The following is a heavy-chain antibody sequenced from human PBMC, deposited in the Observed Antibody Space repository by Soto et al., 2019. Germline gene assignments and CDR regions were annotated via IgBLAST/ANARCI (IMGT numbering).Heavy chain of an antibody. J-gene: IGHJ4*02. CDR1: GGSFSGYY. CDR3: ARVNAPFITLVRATYNFAY. CDR2: INHSGST. V-gene: IGHV4-34*01. Sequence: PSETLSLTCAVYGGSFSGYYCIWIRQPPGKGLEWIGEINHSGSTNYNPSLKSRVTISVDTSKNQFSLKLNSVTAADAAVYYCARVNAPFITLVRATYNFAYWGPGTLVTV. D-gene: IGHD3-10*01.